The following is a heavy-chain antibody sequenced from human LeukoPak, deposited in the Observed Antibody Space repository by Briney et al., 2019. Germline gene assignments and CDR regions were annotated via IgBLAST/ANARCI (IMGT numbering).Heavy chain of an antibody. CDR1: GFTFSSYG. CDR2: IRYDGSNK. CDR3: AKDGYSGYDYGWYFDL. D-gene: IGHD5-12*01. Sequence: GGSLRLSCAASGFTFSSYGMHWDRQAPGKGLEWVAFIRYDGSNKYYADSVKGRFTISRDNSKNTLYLQMNSLRAEDTAVYYCAKDGYSGYDYGWYFDLWGRGTLVTVSS. V-gene: IGHV3-30*02. J-gene: IGHJ2*01.